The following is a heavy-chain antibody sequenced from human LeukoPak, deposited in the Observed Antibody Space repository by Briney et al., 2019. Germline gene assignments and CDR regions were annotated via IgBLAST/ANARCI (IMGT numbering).Heavy chain of an antibody. Sequence: GGSLRLSCAASGFTFSDYGMHWVRQAPGKGLEWVALISYDGGNKFYADSVRDRFTISRDNSKNNVYLEMSSLRAEDTAVYYCARGYGYVDYWGQGTLVTVSS. V-gene: IGHV3-30*03. D-gene: IGHD4-17*01. CDR2: ISYDGGNK. CDR3: ARGYGYVDY. CDR1: GFTFSDYG. J-gene: IGHJ4*02.